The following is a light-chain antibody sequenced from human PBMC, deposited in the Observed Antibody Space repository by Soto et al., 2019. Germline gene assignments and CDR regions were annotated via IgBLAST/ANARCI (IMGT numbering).Light chain of an antibody. CDR1: QTISTY. CDR3: PLRDSAAYS. J-gene: IGKJ2*01. CDR2: DAS. V-gene: IGKV1-39*01. Sequence: GGSRTIKKKASQTISTYLNWYQQQPGKAPRLLIYDASSLLSGVPSRFSGSGSGTDFTLTISSLQPRSLSTCYCPLRDSAAYSLGQGTRLDIK.